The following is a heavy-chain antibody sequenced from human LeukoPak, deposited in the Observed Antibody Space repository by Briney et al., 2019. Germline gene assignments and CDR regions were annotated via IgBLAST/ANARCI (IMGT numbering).Heavy chain of an antibody. V-gene: IGHV4-34*01. CDR2: INHSGST. CDR1: X. J-gene: IGHJ4*02. Sequence: XWSWIRQPPGKGLEWIGEINHSGSTNYNPSLKSRVTISVDTSKNQFSLKLSSVTAADTAVYYCARLAGYYKPFDYWGQGTLVTVSS. D-gene: IGHD3-9*01. CDR3: ARLAGYYKPFDY.